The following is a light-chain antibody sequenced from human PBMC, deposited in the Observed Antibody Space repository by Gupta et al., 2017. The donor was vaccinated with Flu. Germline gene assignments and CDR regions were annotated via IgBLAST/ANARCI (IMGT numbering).Light chain of an antibody. CDR3: QQYYTTPYT. Sequence: DIVLTQSPDSLAVSLGERATLNCKSSQSVLYSPNNKNYLIWYQQKPGQPPKLLIYWASTRESGVPDRFSGSGSGTDFTLTISSLQAEDVAVYYCQQYYTTPYTFGQGTKLEIK. CDR2: WAS. CDR1: QSVLYSPNNKNY. V-gene: IGKV4-1*01. J-gene: IGKJ2*01.